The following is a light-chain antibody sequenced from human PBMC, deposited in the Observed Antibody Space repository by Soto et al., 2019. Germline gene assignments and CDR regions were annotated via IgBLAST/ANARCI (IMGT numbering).Light chain of an antibody. V-gene: IGKV1-9*01. Sequence: DIQLTQSPSFLSASVGDRVTITCRASQVMNNYLGWYQQKPGRAPKLLIYAASTLPIGVPSRFSGSGSGTEFTLTINSLQPEDFATYYCQHFSDSRLYIFGQGTRLDTK. CDR3: QHFSDSRLYI. CDR2: AAS. CDR1: QVMNNY. J-gene: IGKJ2*01.